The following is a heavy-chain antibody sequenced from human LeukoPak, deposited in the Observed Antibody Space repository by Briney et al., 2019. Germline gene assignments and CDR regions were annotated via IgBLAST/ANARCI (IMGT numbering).Heavy chain of an antibody. CDR1: GFTFSSYG. Sequence: GGSLRLSCAASGFTFSSYGMHWVRQAPGKGLEWVAFIRYDGSNKYYADSVKGRFTISRDNSKNTLYLQMNSLRGEDTAVYYCATSPSGWGTYHYMDVWGKGTTVTISS. D-gene: IGHD6-19*01. V-gene: IGHV3-30*02. J-gene: IGHJ6*03. CDR2: IRYDGSNK. CDR3: ATSPSGWGTYHYMDV.